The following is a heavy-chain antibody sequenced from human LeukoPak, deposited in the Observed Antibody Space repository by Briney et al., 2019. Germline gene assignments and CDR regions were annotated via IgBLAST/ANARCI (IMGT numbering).Heavy chain of an antibody. CDR1: GFSLRAYD. D-gene: IGHD3-10*01. Sequence: PTGGSLRLSCAASGFSLRAYDLIWVRQAPGKGLDWVSIINGGGDIMMYEDSVKGRLTIFRDNSKNTFYLQMNSLRVEDTAVYYCAMRDRGYGLDIWGQGTMVTVSS. J-gene: IGHJ3*02. CDR3: AMRDRGYGLDI. V-gene: IGHV3-23*01. CDR2: INGGGDIM.